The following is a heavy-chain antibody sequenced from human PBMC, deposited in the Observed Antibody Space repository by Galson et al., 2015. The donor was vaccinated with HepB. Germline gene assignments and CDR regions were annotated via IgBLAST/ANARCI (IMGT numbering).Heavy chain of an antibody. Sequence: SVKVSCKASGYTFTSYGISWVRQAPGQGLEWMGWISAYNGNRNYAQNLQGRVTMTTDTSTSTAYMDLRSLRSDDTAVYYCARGGNYDFWSGRGQEFDYWGQGTLVTVSS. D-gene: IGHD3-3*01. J-gene: IGHJ4*02. V-gene: IGHV1-18*01. CDR3: ARGGNYDFWSGRGQEFDY. CDR2: ISAYNGNR. CDR1: GYTFTSYG.